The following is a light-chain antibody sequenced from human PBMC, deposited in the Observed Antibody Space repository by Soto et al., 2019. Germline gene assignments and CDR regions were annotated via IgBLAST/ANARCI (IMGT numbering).Light chain of an antibody. Sequence: IVMSHSPATLSVSPGDIATLSCRASQTVSSNLAWYQQKLGQAPRLLIYGASTRATGVPARFSGSGSGTEFTLTISSLQSEDFAVYYCQQYNVWPPWTFGQGTKVDIK. CDR1: QTVSSN. V-gene: IGKV3-15*01. CDR2: GAS. CDR3: QQYNVWPPWT. J-gene: IGKJ1*01.